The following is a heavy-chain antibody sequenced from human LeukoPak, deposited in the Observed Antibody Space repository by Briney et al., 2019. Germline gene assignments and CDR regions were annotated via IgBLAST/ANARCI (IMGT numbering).Heavy chain of an antibody. J-gene: IGHJ4*02. CDR2: ISYDGSTK. Sequence: GGSLGLSCAASGFIFSSYAMDWVRQAPGKGLEWLATISYDGSTKDYADSVKGRFTISRENSRNMLYLQMNSLRPEDTAVCYCARDGILGARLTYFDYWGQGTLVTVSS. CDR1: GFIFSSYA. CDR3: ARDGILGARLTYFDY. V-gene: IGHV3-30*04. D-gene: IGHD1-26*01.